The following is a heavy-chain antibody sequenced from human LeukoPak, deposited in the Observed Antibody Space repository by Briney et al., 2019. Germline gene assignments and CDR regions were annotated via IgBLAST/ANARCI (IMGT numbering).Heavy chain of an antibody. D-gene: IGHD3-3*01. CDR1: GASISGYF. CDR3: ARRLVWGDSHLDAFDI. J-gene: IGHJ3*02. CDR2: IYYTGST. V-gene: IGHV4-59*08. Sequence: ASETLSLTCSVSGASISGYFWSWIRQPPGKGLEWIGYIYYTGSTSYNPSLKSRVTISVDTSKNQVSLRLSSVTAADTAVYYCARRLVWGDSHLDAFDIWGQGTMVTVSS.